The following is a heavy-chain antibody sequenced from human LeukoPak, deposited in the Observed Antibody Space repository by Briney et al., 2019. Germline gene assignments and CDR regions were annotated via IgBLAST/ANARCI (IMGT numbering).Heavy chain of an antibody. CDR1: GFTFSNAW. D-gene: IGHD6-13*01. Sequence: GGSLRLSCAASGFTFSNAWMSWVRQAPGKGLEWVSVIYSAGSTYYADSVKGRFTISRDNSKNTLYLQMTSLRAEDTAVYYCAKDRVTAAGYYFDYWGQGTLVTVSS. V-gene: IGHV3-66*02. J-gene: IGHJ4*02. CDR3: AKDRVTAAGYYFDY. CDR2: IYSAGST.